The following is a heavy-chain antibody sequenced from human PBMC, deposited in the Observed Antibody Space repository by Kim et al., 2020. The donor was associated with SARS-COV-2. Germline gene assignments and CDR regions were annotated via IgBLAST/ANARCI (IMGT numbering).Heavy chain of an antibody. CDR2: IGNDGGRK. J-gene: IGHJ4*02. V-gene: IGHV3-30*02. CDR1: GFTFTTYG. D-gene: IGHD2-2*01. Sequence: GGSLRLSCATSGFTFTTYGMHWVRQAPGKGLEWVSYIGNDGGRKFYTDSAKGRFTISRDNSKNTLYLQVNSLRADDTAVYYCARDMWGAGCRTTSGSHFDYWGQGTLVTVSS. CDR3: ARDMWGAGCRTTSGSHFDY.